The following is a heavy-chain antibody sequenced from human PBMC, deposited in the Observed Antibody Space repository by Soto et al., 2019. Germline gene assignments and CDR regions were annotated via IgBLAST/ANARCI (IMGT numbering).Heavy chain of an antibody. V-gene: IGHV3-48*02. CDR1: GLTFSSYS. J-gene: IGHJ6*02. CDR3: TRDPYGMDV. CDR2: ISISSSTI. Sequence: GRALRLSSAASGLTFSSYSMIWVRQAPGKGLEWVSYISISSSTIYYADSVKGRFTISRDNAKNSLYLQMNSLRDEDTAVYYCTRDPYGMDVWGQGTTVTVSS.